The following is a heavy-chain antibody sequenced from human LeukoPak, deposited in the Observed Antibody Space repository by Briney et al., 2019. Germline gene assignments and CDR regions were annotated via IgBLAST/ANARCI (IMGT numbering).Heavy chain of an antibody. J-gene: IGHJ5*02. V-gene: IGHV3-73*01. CDR2: IRSNANSYAT. CDR3: TRHRSGSSSTNWFDP. Sequence: QPGGSLRLSCAASGFTFSGSAMHWVRQASGKGLEWVGRIRSNANSYATAYAASVKGRFTISRDDSKNTAYLQMNSLKTEDTAVYYCTRHRSGSSSTNWFDPWGQGTLVTVSS. CDR1: GFTFSGSA. D-gene: IGHD1-26*01.